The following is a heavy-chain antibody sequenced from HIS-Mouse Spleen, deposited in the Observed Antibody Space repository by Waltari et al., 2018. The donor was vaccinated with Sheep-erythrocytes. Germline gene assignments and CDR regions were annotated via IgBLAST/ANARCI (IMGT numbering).Heavy chain of an antibody. CDR2: ISWNSGSI. CDR1: GFTFDDYA. D-gene: IGHD4-17*01. CDR3: AKDLGDGDYDYYYYGMDV. J-gene: IGHJ6*02. V-gene: IGHV3-9*01. Sequence: EVQLVESGGGLVQPGRSLRLSCAAPGFTFDDYALHWVRQAPGKGLEWVSGISWNSGSIGYADSVKGRFTISRDNAKNSLYLQMNSLRAEDTALYYCAKDLGDGDYDYYYYGMDVWGQGTTVTVSS.